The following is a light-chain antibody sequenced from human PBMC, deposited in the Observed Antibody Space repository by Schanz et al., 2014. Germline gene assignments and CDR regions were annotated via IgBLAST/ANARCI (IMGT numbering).Light chain of an antibody. V-gene: IGLV1-44*01. CDR1: SSNIGANY. CDR2: RNN. CDR3: AAWDASLNGWV. J-gene: IGLJ3*02. Sequence: QSVLTQPPSASGTPRQRVTISCSGTSSNIGANYVNWYQQLPGTAPKLLIYRNNQRPSGVPDRFSGSKSGSSASLAISGLQSEDEADYYCAAWDASLNGWVFGGGTKLTVL.